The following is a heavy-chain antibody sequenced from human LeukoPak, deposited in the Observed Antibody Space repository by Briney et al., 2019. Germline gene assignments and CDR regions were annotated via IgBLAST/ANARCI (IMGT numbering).Heavy chain of an antibody. J-gene: IGHJ5*02. Sequence: ASVKVSCKASGYTFTSYGISWVRQAPGQGLEWMGWISAYNGNTNYAQKLQGRVTMTTDTSTSTAYMELRSLRSDDTAVYYCARKTDSWFGELFWFDPRGQGTLVTVSS. CDR3: ARKTDSWFGELFWFDP. CDR2: ISAYNGNT. CDR1: GYTFTSYG. D-gene: IGHD3-10*01. V-gene: IGHV1-18*04.